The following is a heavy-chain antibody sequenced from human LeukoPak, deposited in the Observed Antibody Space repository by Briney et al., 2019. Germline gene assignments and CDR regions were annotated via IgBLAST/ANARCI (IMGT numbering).Heavy chain of an antibody. Sequence: GGSLRLSCAASGFSFSDSAIHWVRQASGKGLEWVGRIRSKSKNYATAYAASAKGRFTISRDDSKNTAYLQMNSLKSEDTAVYYCTRLFGSGTPDTAFDYWGQGTLVTVSS. V-gene: IGHV3-73*01. CDR1: GFSFSDSA. CDR3: TRLFGSGTPDTAFDY. CDR2: IRSKSKNYAT. D-gene: IGHD3-10*01. J-gene: IGHJ4*02.